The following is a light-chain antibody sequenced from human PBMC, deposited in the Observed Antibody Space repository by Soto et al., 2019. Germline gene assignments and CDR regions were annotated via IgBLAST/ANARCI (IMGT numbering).Light chain of an antibody. V-gene: IGKV3-15*01. Sequence: LAQYPATLSVYPGERATLSCRASQSVSNKLAWYQQKPGQAPRLLIYGASTRATGIPARFSGSVSGTEFTLTISSLQSADFAVYFCQQYNNWTPISFGQGTRLEIK. J-gene: IGKJ5*01. CDR3: QQYNNWTPIS. CDR1: QSVSNK. CDR2: GAS.